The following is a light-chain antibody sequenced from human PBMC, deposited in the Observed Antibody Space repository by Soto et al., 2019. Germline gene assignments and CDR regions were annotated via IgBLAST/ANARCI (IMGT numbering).Light chain of an antibody. CDR3: QQRSNWLT. CDR2: AAS. V-gene: IGKV3-11*01. Sequence: PGGRVTLSCEASETISADLAWYHHRPGQAPRLLIYAASTRAPGVPARFSGSGSGTDFTLAISSLEPEDFAVYYCQQRSNWLTFGGGTKVDIK. J-gene: IGKJ4*01. CDR1: ETISAD.